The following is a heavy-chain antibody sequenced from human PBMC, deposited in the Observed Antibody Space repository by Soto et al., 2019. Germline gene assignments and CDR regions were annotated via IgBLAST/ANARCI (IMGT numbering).Heavy chain of an antibody. V-gene: IGHV3-23*01. CDR2: ISGSGGST. CDR1: GFTFSSYA. J-gene: IGHJ4*02. D-gene: IGHD3-22*01. CDR3: AKDFRGDSSGYYASCFDY. Sequence: GGSLRLSCAASGFTFSSYAMSWVRQAPGKGLEWVSAISGSGGSTYYADSVKGRFTISRDNSKNTLYLQMNSLRAEDTAVYYCAKDFRGDSSGYYASCFDYWGQGTLVTVSS.